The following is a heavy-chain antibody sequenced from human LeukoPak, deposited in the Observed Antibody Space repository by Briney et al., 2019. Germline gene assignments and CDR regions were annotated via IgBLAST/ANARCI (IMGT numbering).Heavy chain of an antibody. V-gene: IGHV4-38-2*01. Sequence: SETLSLTCAVSGYSISSGYYWGWIRQPPGKGLEWIGSIYHSGSTYYNPSLKSRVTISVDTSKNQFSLKLSSVTAADTAVYYCARHYYGSGDWFDPWGQGALVTVSS. J-gene: IGHJ5*02. CDR3: ARHYYGSGDWFDP. CDR1: GYSISSGYY. D-gene: IGHD3-10*01. CDR2: IYHSGST.